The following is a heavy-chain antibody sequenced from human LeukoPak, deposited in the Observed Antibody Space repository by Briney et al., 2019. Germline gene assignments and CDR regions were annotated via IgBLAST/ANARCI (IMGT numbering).Heavy chain of an antibody. CDR1: GGSFSGHY. Sequence: SETLSPTCSVYGGSFSGHYWSWIRQPPGKGLEWIGEINHSGSTNYNPSLKSRVTISVDTSKNQFSLKLSSVTAADTAVYYCARDRISSVAVPFDYWGQGTLVTVSS. J-gene: IGHJ4*02. V-gene: IGHV4-34*01. CDR2: INHSGST. CDR3: ARDRISSVAVPFDY. D-gene: IGHD6-19*01.